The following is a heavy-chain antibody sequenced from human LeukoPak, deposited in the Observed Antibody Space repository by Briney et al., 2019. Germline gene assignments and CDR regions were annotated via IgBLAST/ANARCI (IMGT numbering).Heavy chain of an antibody. CDR2: ISGSGGST. CDR1: GFTFSSYA. CDR3: ARVFPGYSYGYLVDY. Sequence: GGSLRLSCAASGFTFSSYAMSWVRQAPGKGLEWVSAISGSGGSTYYADSVKGRFTISRDNAKHSLFLQMNSLRAEDTAVYYCARVFPGYSYGYLVDYWGQGTLVTVSS. V-gene: IGHV3-23*01. D-gene: IGHD5-18*01. J-gene: IGHJ4*02.